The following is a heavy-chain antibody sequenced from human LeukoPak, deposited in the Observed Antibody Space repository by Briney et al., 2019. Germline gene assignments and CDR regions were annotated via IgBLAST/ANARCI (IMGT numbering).Heavy chain of an antibody. D-gene: IGHD3-22*01. Sequence: GGSLRLSCAASGFTFSSHGMNWVRQPPGKGLDWVAVIWHDGSKKYYADSVKGRFSISRDTSKNKVYLQMNSLRAEDTAVYYCARDLVVDFDSSGFGLLDYWGQGALVTVSS. J-gene: IGHJ4*02. CDR1: GFTFSSHG. CDR3: ARDLVVDFDSSGFGLLDY. CDR2: IWHDGSKK. V-gene: IGHV3-33*01.